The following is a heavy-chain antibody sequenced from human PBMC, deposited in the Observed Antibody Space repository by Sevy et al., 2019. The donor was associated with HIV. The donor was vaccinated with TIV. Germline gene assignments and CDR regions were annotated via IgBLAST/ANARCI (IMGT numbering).Heavy chain of an antibody. CDR2: INPNSGGT. V-gene: IGHV1-2*02. J-gene: IGHJ5*02. CDR3: AREGEGVRYFDWLSSGNWFDP. D-gene: IGHD3-9*01. Sequence: ASVKVSCKASGYTFTGYYMHWVRQAPGQGLEWMGWINPNSGGTNYAQKIQGRVTMTRDTSISTAYMELSRLRSDDTAVYYCAREGEGVRYFDWLSSGNWFDPWGQGTLVTVSS. CDR1: GYTFTGYY.